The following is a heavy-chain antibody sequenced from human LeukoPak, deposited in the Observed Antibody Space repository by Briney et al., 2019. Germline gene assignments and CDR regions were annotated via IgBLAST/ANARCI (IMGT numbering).Heavy chain of an antibody. CDR1: GGSISSSSYY. D-gene: IGHD1-20*01. Sequence: SETLSLTCTVSGGSISSSSYYWGWIRQPPGKGLEWIGSIYYTGSTYYNPSLKSRVTISVDKSKNQFSLKLSSVTAADTAVYYCARGVDNWNDERWFDPWGQGTLVTVSS. CDR3: ARGVDNWNDERWFDP. J-gene: IGHJ5*02. V-gene: IGHV4-39*07. CDR2: IYYTGST.